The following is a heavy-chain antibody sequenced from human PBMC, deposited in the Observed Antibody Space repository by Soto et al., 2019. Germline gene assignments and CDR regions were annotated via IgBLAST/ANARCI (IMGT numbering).Heavy chain of an antibody. Sequence: PSETLSLTCTVSGGSISSYYWSWIRQPPGKGLEWIGYIYYSGSTNYNPSLKSRVTISVDTSKNQFSLKLSSVTAADTAVYYCARWEAASVEWLIRSGWFDPWGQGTLVTVSS. D-gene: IGHD3-3*01. CDR1: GGSISSYY. CDR2: IYYSGST. J-gene: IGHJ5*02. CDR3: ARWEAASVEWLIRSGWFDP. V-gene: IGHV4-59*01.